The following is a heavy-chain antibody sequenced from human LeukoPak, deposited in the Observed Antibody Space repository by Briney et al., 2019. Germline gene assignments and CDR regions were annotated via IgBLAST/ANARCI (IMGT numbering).Heavy chain of an antibody. J-gene: IGHJ4*02. CDR3: ARDRDYSNTERGFDY. V-gene: IGHV1-2*02. CDR2: INPNSGET. CDR1: GYTFTDYY. Sequence: ASVKVSCRTSGYTFTDYYIHWVRQAPGQGLEWMGWINPNSGETNSAQKFQGRVTMTGDTSISTAYMELRRVTSDDTAVYYCARDRDYSNTERGFDYWGQGTLVTVSS. D-gene: IGHD4-11*01.